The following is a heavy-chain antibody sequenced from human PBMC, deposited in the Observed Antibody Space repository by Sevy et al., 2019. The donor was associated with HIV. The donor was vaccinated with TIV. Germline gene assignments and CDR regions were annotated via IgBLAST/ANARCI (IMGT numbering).Heavy chain of an antibody. D-gene: IGHD3-10*02. CDR2: INPNGGGT. Sequence: ASLKVSCKASGYTFTGYSMHWVRQAPGQGLEWMGWINPNGGGTNYAQKFQGRVTMTRDTSIRTAYMELSRLRFDDTAVYYCARDRVDMTTMYYFDYWGEGTLVTVSS. V-gene: IGHV1-2*02. CDR1: GYTFTGYS. J-gene: IGHJ4*02. CDR3: ARDRVDMTTMYYFDY.